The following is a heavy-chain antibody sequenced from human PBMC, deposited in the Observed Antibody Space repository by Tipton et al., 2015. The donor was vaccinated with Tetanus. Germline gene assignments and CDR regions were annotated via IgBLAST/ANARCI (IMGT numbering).Heavy chain of an antibody. Sequence: SLRLSCAASGFTFSSYAMSWVRQAPGKGLEWVSAISGNGGTTYYADSVKGRFTISRDDSKNTLYLQMNSLRAEDTAVYYCAKREVAGFSSLASYGMDVWGQGTTVTVSS. J-gene: IGHJ6*02. CDR2: ISGNGGTT. CDR1: GFTFSSYA. CDR3: AKREVAGFSSLASYGMDV. V-gene: IGHV3-23*01. D-gene: IGHD6-19*01.